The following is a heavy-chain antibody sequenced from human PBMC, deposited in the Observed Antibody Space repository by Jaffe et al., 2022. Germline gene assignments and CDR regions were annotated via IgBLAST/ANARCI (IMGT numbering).Heavy chain of an antibody. D-gene: IGHD3-10*01. CDR2: IRSKAYGGTT. CDR1: GFTFGDYA. J-gene: IGHJ4*02. CDR3: TRYLTYYYGSGSYSYFDY. Sequence: EVQLVESGGGLVQPGRSLRLSCTASGFTFGDYAMSWVRQAPGKGLEWVGFIRSKAYGGTTEYAASVKGRFTISRDDSKSIAYLQMNSLKTEDTAVYYCTRYLTYYYGSGSYSYFDYWGQGTLVTVSS. V-gene: IGHV3-49*04.